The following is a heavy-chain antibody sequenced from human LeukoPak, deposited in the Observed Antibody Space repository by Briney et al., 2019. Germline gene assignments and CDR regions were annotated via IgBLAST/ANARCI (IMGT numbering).Heavy chain of an antibody. V-gene: IGHV3-30*18. J-gene: IGHJ6*02. CDR3: AKDIYPAVAGLGGMDV. CDR2: ISYDGSNK. D-gene: IGHD6-19*01. Sequence: GGSLRLSCAASGFTFSSYGMHWVRQAPGKGLEWVAVISYDGSNKYYADSVKGRFTISRDNSKNTLYLQMNSLRAEDTAVYYCAKDIYPAVAGLGGMDVWGQGTTVTVSS. CDR1: GFTFSSYG.